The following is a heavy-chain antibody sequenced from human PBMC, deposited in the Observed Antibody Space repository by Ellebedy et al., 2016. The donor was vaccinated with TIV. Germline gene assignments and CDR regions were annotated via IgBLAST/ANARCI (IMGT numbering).Heavy chain of an antibody. CDR2: IYGSGRTT. CDR1: GFTFSNYA. V-gene: IGHV3-23*01. D-gene: IGHD3-22*01. Sequence: PGGSLRLSCTTSGFTFSNYAMGWVRQTPGKGLEWVSGIYGSGRTTYYSDSVKGRFTISRDNSRDTLYLQMNSLRAEDTAEYYCAKSAGESSGYYFGYWGQGTLVTVSS. J-gene: IGHJ4*02. CDR3: AKSAGESSGYYFGY.